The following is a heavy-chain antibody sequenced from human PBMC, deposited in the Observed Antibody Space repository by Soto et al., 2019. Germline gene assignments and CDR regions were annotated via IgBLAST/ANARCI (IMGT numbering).Heavy chain of an antibody. J-gene: IGHJ6*02. CDR2: ISSSGSYI. CDR3: AREPAIYGMDV. Sequence: EVRLVVSGGGLVKPGGSLRLSCAASGFTFSSYSVDWIRQAPGKGLEWVSSISSSGSYIYYADSVKGRFTISRDNAKNSLYLQMNSLSAEDTAMYYCAREPAIYGMDVWGQGTTVTVSS. V-gene: IGHV3-21*01. CDR1: GFTFSSYS.